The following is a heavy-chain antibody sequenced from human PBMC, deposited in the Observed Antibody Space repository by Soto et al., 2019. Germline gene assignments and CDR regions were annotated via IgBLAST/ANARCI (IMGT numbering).Heavy chain of an antibody. D-gene: IGHD3-3*01. Sequence: PGGSLRLSCAASGFTFSSYAMSWVRQAPGKGLEWVSAISGSGGSTYYADSVKGRFTISRDNSKNTLYLQMNSLRAEDTAVYYCAKDGGYDFWSGYYYYYMDVWGKGTTVTVSS. CDR2: ISGSGGST. J-gene: IGHJ6*03. V-gene: IGHV3-23*01. CDR3: AKDGGYDFWSGYYYYYMDV. CDR1: GFTFSSYA.